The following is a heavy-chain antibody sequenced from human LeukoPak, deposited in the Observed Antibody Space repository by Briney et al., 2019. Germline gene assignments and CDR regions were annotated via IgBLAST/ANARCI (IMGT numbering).Heavy chain of an antibody. CDR3: ARYEGSEGATLDY. CDR1: GFTFSTYG. J-gene: IGHJ4*02. CDR2: IWYDGSNK. D-gene: IGHD5-12*01. Sequence: PGGSLRLSCAASGFTFSTYGMHWVRQAPGKGLEWVAVIWYDGSNKYYADSVKGRFTISRDNSKNTLYLQMNSLRAEDTAVYYCARYEGSEGATLDYWGQGTLVTVSS. V-gene: IGHV3-33*01.